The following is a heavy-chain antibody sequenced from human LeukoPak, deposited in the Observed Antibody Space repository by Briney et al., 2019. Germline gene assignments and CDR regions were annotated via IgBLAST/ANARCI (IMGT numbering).Heavy chain of an antibody. Sequence: PSETLSLTCTVSGGSISSSSYYWGWIRQPPGKGLEWIGSIYYSGSTYYNPSLKSRVTISVDTSKNQFSLKLDSVTAADTAVYYCARGTEADGTFMFDFWGQGTLVTVSS. D-gene: IGHD5-24*01. J-gene: IGHJ4*02. CDR3: ARGTEADGTFMFDF. V-gene: IGHV4-39*07. CDR1: GGSISSSSYY. CDR2: IYYSGST.